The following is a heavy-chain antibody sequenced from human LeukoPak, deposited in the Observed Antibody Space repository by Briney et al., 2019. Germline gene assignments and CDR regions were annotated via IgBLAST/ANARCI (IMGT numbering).Heavy chain of an antibody. CDR2: IYHSGST. CDR1: GGSISSSNW. Sequence: PSETLSLTCAVSGGSISSSNWWSWVRQPPGKGLEWIGEIYHSGSTNYNPSLKSRVTISVDKSKNQFSLKLSSVTAADTAVYYCARDLEGYYGSGSSVWGQGTMVTVSS. CDR3: ARDLEGYYGSGSSV. D-gene: IGHD3-10*01. V-gene: IGHV4-4*02. J-gene: IGHJ3*01.